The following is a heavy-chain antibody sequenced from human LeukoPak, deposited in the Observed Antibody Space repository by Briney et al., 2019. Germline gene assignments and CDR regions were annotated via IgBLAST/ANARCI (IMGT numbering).Heavy chain of an antibody. CDR2: INHSGST. J-gene: IGHJ4*02. D-gene: IGHD6-19*01. Sequence: KPSETLSLTCAVYGGSFSGYYWSWTRQPPGKGLEWIGEINHSGSTNYNPSLKSRVTISVDTSKNQFSLKLSSVTAADTAVYYCARVRSVRYSSGDIDYWGQGTLVTVSS. CDR1: GGSFSGYY. V-gene: IGHV4-34*01. CDR3: ARVRSVRYSSGDIDY.